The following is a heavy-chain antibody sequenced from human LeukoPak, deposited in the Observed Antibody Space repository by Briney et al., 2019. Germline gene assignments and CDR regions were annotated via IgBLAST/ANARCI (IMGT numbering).Heavy chain of an antibody. CDR2: IHQRGSN. V-gene: IGHV4-34*01. Sequence: PQTLSLTCAVYRRSFSVLYWGWASHPPRKGREWIGEIHQRGSNNYNTSLKRQVPISEETSQSLFSEELASVSGADAAVYYCARSRAFKWDFDDWGQGTMVTVSS. CDR3: ARSRAFKWDFDD. CDR1: RRSFSVLY. J-gene: IGHJ4*02. D-gene: IGHD1-26*01.